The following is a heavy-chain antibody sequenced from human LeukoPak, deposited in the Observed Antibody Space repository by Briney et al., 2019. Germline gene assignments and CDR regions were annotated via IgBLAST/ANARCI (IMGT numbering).Heavy chain of an antibody. D-gene: IGHD1-14*01. CDR2: INPSGGST. J-gene: IGHJ6*03. CDR3: ARSSGRSPNRDYMDV. Sequence: ASVKVSCKASGYTFTSYYMHWVRQAPGQGLEWMGIINPSGGSTSYAQKFQGRVTMTRDMSTSTDYMELSSLRSEDTAVYYCARSSGRSPNRDYMDVWGKGTTVTISS. V-gene: IGHV1-46*01. CDR1: GYTFTSYY.